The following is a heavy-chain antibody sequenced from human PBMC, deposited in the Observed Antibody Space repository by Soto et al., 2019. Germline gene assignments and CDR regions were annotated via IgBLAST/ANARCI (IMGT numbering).Heavy chain of an antibody. Sequence: LSLTCTVSGGSISSYYWSWIRQPPGKGLEWIGYIYYSGSTNYNPSLKSRVTISVDTSKNQFSLKLSSVTAADTAVYYCARGSPILPGDFGYWGQGTLVTVSS. V-gene: IGHV4-59*01. D-gene: IGHD7-27*01. J-gene: IGHJ4*02. CDR2: IYYSGST. CDR1: GGSISSYY. CDR3: ARGSPILPGDFGY.